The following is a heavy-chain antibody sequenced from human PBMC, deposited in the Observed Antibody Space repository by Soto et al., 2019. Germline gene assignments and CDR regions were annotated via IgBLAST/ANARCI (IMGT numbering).Heavy chain of an antibody. CDR1: GFTFSSYG. Sequence: EVELLESGGDLVHPGGSLRLSCAASGFTFSSYGMSWVRQAPGKGLEWVSSISNSGSEIFYAASVKGRFTISRESSKNTLYLEMSSLRPEDTAVYYCVRRGYNWQFSDYWGQGTLVTVSS. D-gene: IGHD6-25*01. V-gene: IGHV3-23*01. CDR3: VRRGYNWQFSDY. CDR2: ISNSGSEI. J-gene: IGHJ4*02.